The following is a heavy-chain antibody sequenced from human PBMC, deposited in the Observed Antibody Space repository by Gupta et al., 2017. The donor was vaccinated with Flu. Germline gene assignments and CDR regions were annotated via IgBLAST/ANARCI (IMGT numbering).Heavy chain of an antibody. D-gene: IGHD3-22*01. V-gene: IGHV4-61*02. Sequence: QVQLQESGPGLVKPSQTLSLTCTVSGGSISSGSYYWSWIRQPAGKGLEWIGRIYTSGSTNYNPSLKSRVTISVDTSKNQFSLKLSSVTAADTAVYYCARTTIYRYYDSSGYYRNIHREFDYWGQGTLVTVSS. CDR3: ARTTIYRYYDSSGYYRNIHREFDY. CDR2: IYTSGST. CDR1: GGSISSGSYY. J-gene: IGHJ4*02.